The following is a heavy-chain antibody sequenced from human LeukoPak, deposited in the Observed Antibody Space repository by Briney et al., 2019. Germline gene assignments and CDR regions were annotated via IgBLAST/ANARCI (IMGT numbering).Heavy chain of an antibody. Sequence: SQTLSLTCAVSGGSISSGTYSWTWIRQPPGKGLEWIGYVYHSGSTDYNPSLKSRVSISVDRSNNQFSLKLSSVTAADTAVYYCARGTYSSSWYRFFDYWGQGTLVTVSS. J-gene: IGHJ4*02. V-gene: IGHV4-30-2*01. CDR1: GGSISSGTYS. CDR3: ARGTYSSSWYRFFDY. D-gene: IGHD6-13*01. CDR2: VYHSGST.